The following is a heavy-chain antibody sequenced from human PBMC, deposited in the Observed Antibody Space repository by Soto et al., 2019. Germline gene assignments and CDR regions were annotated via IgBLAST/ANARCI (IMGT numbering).Heavy chain of an antibody. J-gene: IGHJ4*02. V-gene: IGHV3-48*02. CDR3: VGDQDGHTPMVHGNY. Sequence: EVQLVESGGGMVQPGESLRLSCTASGITFSSYSMNWVRQAPGQGLEWLSYISSSKTTYADSVKGRFTISRDNAKNSVYLQMNSLRDEDTAVYYCVGDQDGHTPMVHGNYWGRGTRVTVSS. D-gene: IGHD5-18*01. CDR1: GITFSSYS. CDR2: ISSSKTT.